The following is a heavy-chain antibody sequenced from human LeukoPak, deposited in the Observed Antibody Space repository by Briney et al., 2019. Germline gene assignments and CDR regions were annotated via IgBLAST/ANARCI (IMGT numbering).Heavy chain of an antibody. Sequence: PGGSLRLSCAASEFTFSSYAMNWVRQAPGQGLEWVSAVSGSGGSTYHTDSVKGRFTISRDNSKNTLYLQTNSLRAEDTAVYYCTKGRYSGSLERGFDYWGQGTLVTVSS. CDR1: EFTFSSYA. CDR2: VSGSGGST. J-gene: IGHJ4*02. CDR3: TKGRYSGSLERGFDY. V-gene: IGHV3-23*01. D-gene: IGHD1-26*01.